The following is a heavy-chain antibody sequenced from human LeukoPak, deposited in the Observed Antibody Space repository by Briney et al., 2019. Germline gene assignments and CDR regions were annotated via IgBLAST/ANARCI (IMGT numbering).Heavy chain of an antibody. CDR2: IYYSGST. Sequence: SETLSLTCTVSGGSISSYYWSWIRQPPGKGLEWIGYIYYSGSTNYNPSLKSRVTISVDTSKNQFSLKLSSVTAADTAVYYCARENDFWSGPYNWFDPWGQGTLVTVSS. V-gene: IGHV4-59*01. J-gene: IGHJ5*02. D-gene: IGHD3-3*01. CDR1: GGSISSYY. CDR3: ARENDFWSGPYNWFDP.